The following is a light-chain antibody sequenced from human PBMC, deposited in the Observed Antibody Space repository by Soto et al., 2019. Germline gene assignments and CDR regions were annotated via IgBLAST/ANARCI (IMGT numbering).Light chain of an antibody. CDR1: QGMSTY. J-gene: IGKJ1*01. CDR3: QQYGRSWT. CDR2: GAS. Sequence: DIQLTQSPSFLSASVGDRVTISCRASQGMSTYVAWYQQKPGKAPKLLIYGASTRATGIADRFSGGGSGTDFTLTIRRLEPEDFAVYHCQQYGRSWTFGQGTKVDIK. V-gene: IGKV1-9*01.